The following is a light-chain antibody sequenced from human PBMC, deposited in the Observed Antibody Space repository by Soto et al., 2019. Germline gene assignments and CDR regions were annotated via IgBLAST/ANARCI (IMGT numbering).Light chain of an antibody. Sequence: DIQMTQSPSTLSASVGDSVTITCRASQNIRNWLAWYQQKPGKAPNPLIYDASSLKSGVPARFSGRGAAKDFPLTSRRQHHDDFATYCRQSYNSPSTFGQGTRLDIK. CDR2: DAS. CDR1: QNIRNW. J-gene: IGKJ5*01. CDR3: QSYNSPST. V-gene: IGKV1-5*01.